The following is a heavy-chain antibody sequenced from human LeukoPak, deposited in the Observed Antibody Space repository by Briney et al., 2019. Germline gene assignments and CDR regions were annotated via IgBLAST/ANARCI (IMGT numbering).Heavy chain of an antibody. CDR2: VYYSGST. CDR3: ARGQDYFDSEYYFDY. D-gene: IGHD3-22*01. Sequence: SETLSLTCAVSGGSITSYYWSWIRQPPGKRLEWIGYVYYSGSTNYNPSLKSRLSISVDTSKNQSSLKLSSVTAADTAVYYCARGQDYFDSEYYFDYWGQGTLVTVSS. CDR1: GGSITSYY. V-gene: IGHV4-59*01. J-gene: IGHJ4*02.